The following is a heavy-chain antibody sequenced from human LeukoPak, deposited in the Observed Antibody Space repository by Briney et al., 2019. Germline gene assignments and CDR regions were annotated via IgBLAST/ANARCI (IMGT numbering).Heavy chain of an antibody. V-gene: IGHV1-2*02. J-gene: IGHJ5*02. CDR1: GYTFTGYY. D-gene: IGHD6-13*01. Sequence: ASVKVSCKASGYTFTGYYMHWVRQAPGQGLEWMGWINPNSGGTNYAQKFQGRVTMTRDTSISTAYMELSRLRSDDTAVYYCARRYIAAASFDPWGQGTLVTVSS. CDR3: ARRYIAAASFDP. CDR2: INPNSGGT.